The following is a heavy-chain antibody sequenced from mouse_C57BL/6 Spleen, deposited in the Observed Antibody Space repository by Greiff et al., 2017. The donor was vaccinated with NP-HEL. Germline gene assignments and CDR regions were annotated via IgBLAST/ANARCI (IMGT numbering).Heavy chain of an antibody. CDR2: IRNKANGYTT. V-gene: IGHV7-3*01. D-gene: IGHD1-1*01. CDR1: GFTFTDYY. CDR3: ASRYGSSPYWYFDV. J-gene: IGHJ1*03. Sequence: DVKLVESGGGLVQPGGSLSLSCAASGFTFTDYYMSWVRQPPGKALEWLGFIRNKANGYTTEYSASVKGRFTISRDNSQSILYLQMNALRAEDSATYYCASRYGSSPYWYFDVWGTGTTVTVSS.